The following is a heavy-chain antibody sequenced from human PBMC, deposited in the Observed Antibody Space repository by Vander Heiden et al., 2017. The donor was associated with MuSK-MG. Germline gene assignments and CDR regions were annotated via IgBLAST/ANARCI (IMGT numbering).Heavy chain of an antibody. J-gene: IGHJ2*01. Sequence: QVQLQESGPGLVKPSETLSLTCTVSGDSFSRSTSHWGWIRQSPGKGLEWLGNVDPSGGADYNWSLRSRVTITLDNSKNQFSLNVTSVTAADTAIYYCVRRFFGGSWYNWHFDLWSRGTLVTVTS. CDR3: VRRFFGGSWYNWHFDL. CDR2: VDPSGGA. D-gene: IGHD2-15*01. CDR1: GDSFSRSTSH. V-gene: IGHV4-39*01.